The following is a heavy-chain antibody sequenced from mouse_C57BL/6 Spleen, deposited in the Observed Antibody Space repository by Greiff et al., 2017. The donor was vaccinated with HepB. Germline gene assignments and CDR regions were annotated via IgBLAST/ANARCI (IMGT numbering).Heavy chain of an antibody. V-gene: IGHV1-4*01. J-gene: IGHJ2*01. CDR3: ARPIYYDYDGFDY. D-gene: IGHD2-4*01. CDR2: INPSSGYT. CDR1: GYTFTSYT. Sequence: QVQLQQSGAELARPGASVKMSCKASGYTFTSYTMHWVKQRPGQGLEWIGYINPSSGYTKYNQKFKDKATLTADKSSSTAYMQLSCLTSEDSAVYYCARPIYYDYDGFDYWGQGTTLTVSS.